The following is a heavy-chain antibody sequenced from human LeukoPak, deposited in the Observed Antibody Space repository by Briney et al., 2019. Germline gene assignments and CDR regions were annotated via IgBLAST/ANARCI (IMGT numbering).Heavy chain of an antibody. J-gene: IGHJ6*02. CDR2: LSYGGSNK. Sequence: PGGSLRLSCAASGFTFSSYAMHWVRQAPGKGLEWVAVLSYGGSNKYYADSVKGRFTISRDNSKNTLYLQMNSLRAEDTAVYYCARDSINCSSTSCYRYYYYGMDVWGQGTTVTVSS. CDR1: GFTFSSYA. D-gene: IGHD2-2*02. V-gene: IGHV3-30-3*01. CDR3: ARDSINCSSTSCYRYYYYGMDV.